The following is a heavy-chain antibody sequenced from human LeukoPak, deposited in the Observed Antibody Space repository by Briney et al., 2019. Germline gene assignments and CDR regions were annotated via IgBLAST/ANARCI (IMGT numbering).Heavy chain of an antibody. Sequence: SGGSLRLSCAASGFPFSSYGMHWVRQAPGKGPEWVAFIRYDGSNKYYADSVKGRFTISRDNSKNTLYLQMNSLRAEDTAVYYCAKDSGYGGNSGFDYWGQGTLVTVSS. CDR1: GFPFSSYG. V-gene: IGHV3-30*02. CDR3: AKDSGYGGNSGFDY. D-gene: IGHD4-23*01. J-gene: IGHJ4*02. CDR2: IRYDGSNK.